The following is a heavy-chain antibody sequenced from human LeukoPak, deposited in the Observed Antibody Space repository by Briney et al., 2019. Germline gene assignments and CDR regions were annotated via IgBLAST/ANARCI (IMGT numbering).Heavy chain of an antibody. J-gene: IGHJ3*02. CDR1: GFTFCDYG. V-gene: IGHV3-23*01. D-gene: IGHD3-16*02. Sequence: GGSLRFSCAASGFTFCDYGMSWVRQAPGKGLEWVSGISGGGGSTYYADSVKGRFTISRENFRNTLYLQMNSLRGEDTAVYYCAKGIGGVIVKSFLHLAFSIWGEGTMVTVSS. CDR2: ISGGGGST. CDR3: AKGIGGVIVKSFLHLAFSI.